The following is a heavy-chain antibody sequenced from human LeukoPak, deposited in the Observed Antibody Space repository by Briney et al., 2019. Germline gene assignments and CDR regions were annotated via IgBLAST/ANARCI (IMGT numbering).Heavy chain of an antibody. Sequence: GGSLRLSCAASGFTVGGNYMSWVRQAPGKGLEWLSVIHRGGNTYYADSVKGRFTISRDSSKNTVFLQMDSLRAEDTAVYYCARDPGYGLGVDYGDYWGQGTLVTVSS. CDR2: IHRGGNT. CDR1: GFTVGGNY. V-gene: IGHV3-66*01. D-gene: IGHD3-10*01. CDR3: ARDPGYGLGVDYGDY. J-gene: IGHJ4*02.